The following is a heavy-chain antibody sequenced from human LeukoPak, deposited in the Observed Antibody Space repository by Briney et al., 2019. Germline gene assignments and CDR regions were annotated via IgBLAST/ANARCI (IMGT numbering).Heavy chain of an antibody. Sequence: GGSLRLSCAASGFTFSNAWMSWVRQAPGKGLEWVGRIKSKTDGGTTDYAAPVKGRFTISRDDSKNTLYLQMNSLQTEDTAMYYCTTISNNDAFDIWGQGTMVTVSS. D-gene: IGHD6-13*01. CDR3: TTISNNDAFDI. V-gene: IGHV3-15*01. J-gene: IGHJ3*02. CDR2: IKSKTDGGTT. CDR1: GFTFSNAW.